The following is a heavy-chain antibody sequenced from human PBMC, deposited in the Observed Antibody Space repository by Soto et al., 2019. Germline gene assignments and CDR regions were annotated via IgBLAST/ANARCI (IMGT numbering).Heavy chain of an antibody. Sequence: EAAVKVSCKASGYTFTSYGISWVRQAPGQGLEWMGGIIPIFGTANDAQKFQGRVTITTDTSTSTAYMELRSLRSDDTAVYYCARASTGYYLKYFQHWGQGTLVTVSS. CDR2: IIPIFGTA. CDR3: ARASTGYYLKYFQH. D-gene: IGHD3-22*01. V-gene: IGHV1-69*05. CDR1: GYTFTSYG. J-gene: IGHJ1*01.